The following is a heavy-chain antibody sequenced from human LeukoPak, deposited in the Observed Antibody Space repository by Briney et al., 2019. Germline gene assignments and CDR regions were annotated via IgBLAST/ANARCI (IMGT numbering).Heavy chain of an antibody. D-gene: IGHD7-27*01. CDR3: ARGDSYWGY. V-gene: IGHV4-39*07. CDR1: GGSISSSSYY. J-gene: IGHJ4*02. CDR2: IYYSGST. Sequence: SETLSLTCTVSGGSISSSSYYWGWIRRPPGKGLEWIGSIYYSGSTYYNPSLKSRVTISVDTSKNQFSLKLSSVTAADTAVYYCARGDSYWGYWGQGTLVTVSS.